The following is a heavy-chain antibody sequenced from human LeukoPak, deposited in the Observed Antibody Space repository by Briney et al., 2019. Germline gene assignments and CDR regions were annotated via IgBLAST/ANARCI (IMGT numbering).Heavy chain of an antibody. J-gene: IGHJ6*02. CDR3: AKESGYSYGYTYQYYGLDV. Sequence: GGSLRLSCAASGFTFSSYAMSWVRQAPGKGLEWVSTLTGSGGSTYYADSVKGRFTISRDNSKNTLNLQMNSLRADDMAVYYCAKESGYSYGYTYQYYGLDVWGQGTTVAVSS. CDR2: LTGSGGST. D-gene: IGHD5-18*01. CDR1: GFTFSSYA. V-gene: IGHV3-23*01.